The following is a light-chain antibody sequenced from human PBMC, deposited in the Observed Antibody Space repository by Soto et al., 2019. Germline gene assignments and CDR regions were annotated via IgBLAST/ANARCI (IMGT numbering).Light chain of an antibody. V-gene: IGKV3-20*01. CDR2: GAS. J-gene: IGKJ1*01. CDR1: QSVSSSY. Sequence: EIVLTQSPGTLSLSPGERATLSCRASQSVSSSYLAWYQQKPGQAPRLLIYGASSRATDISDRFSGSGSGTDFILTISRLEPEDFAVYYCQQYGSSPGTFGQGTKVEIK. CDR3: QQYGSSPGT.